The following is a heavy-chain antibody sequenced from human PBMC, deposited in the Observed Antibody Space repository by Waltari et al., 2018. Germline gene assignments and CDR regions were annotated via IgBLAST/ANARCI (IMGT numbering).Heavy chain of an antibody. V-gene: IGHV4-34*01. CDR2: INHSGST. Sequence: QLQLQQWGAGLLKPSETLSLTCAVYGGSFSGYYWSWIRQPPGKGLEWIGEINHSGSTNYNPSLKSRVTISVDTSKNQFSLKLSSVTAADTAVYYCARELLWFGESHYYGMDVWGQGTTVTVSS. J-gene: IGHJ6*02. CDR3: ARELLWFGESHYYGMDV. CDR1: GGSFSGYY. D-gene: IGHD3-10*01.